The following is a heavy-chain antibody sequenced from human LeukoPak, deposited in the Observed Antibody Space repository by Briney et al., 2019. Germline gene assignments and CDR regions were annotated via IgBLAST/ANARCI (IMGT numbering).Heavy chain of an antibody. V-gene: IGHV3-64D*06. CDR2: ISDNGGNT. CDR3: VKAAGSWYGYFDC. CDR1: GFTFSNYA. J-gene: IGHJ4*02. Sequence: GGSLRLSCSASGFTFSNYAIHWVRQAPGKGLEYVSTISDNGGNTNYADSVKGRFTISRDNSKNTLYLQMSSLRPEDTAVYYCVKAAGSWYGYFDCWSQGTLVTVSS. D-gene: IGHD6-13*01.